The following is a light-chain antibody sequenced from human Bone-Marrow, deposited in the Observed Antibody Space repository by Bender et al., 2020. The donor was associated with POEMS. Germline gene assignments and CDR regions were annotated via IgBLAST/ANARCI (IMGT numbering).Light chain of an antibody. Sequence: QSVLTQPPSVSGASGQRATISCTGCSSNIGTHGVNWYQQLPGEAPKLLIYYDDLLTPVVSDRFSATKSVTPAVRAIGVLQSDAGDHYYCTARDGGRSGWVFVGLTKLAVI. V-gene: IGLV1-36*01. J-gene: IGLJ2*01. CDR3: TARDGGRSGWV. CDR2: YDD. CDR1: SSNIGTHG.